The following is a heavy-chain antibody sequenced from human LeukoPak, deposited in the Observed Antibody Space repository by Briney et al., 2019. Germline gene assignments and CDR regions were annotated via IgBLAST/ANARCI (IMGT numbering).Heavy chain of an antibody. Sequence: PSETLSLTCAVYGGSFSGYYWSWIRQPPGKGLEWIGEINHSGSTNYNPSLKSRVTISVDTSKSQFSLKLSSVTAADTAVYYCARASQGLWFRYWFDPWGQGTLVTASS. J-gene: IGHJ5*02. D-gene: IGHD3-10*01. CDR1: GGSFSGYY. CDR3: ARASQGLWFRYWFDP. CDR2: INHSGST. V-gene: IGHV4-34*01.